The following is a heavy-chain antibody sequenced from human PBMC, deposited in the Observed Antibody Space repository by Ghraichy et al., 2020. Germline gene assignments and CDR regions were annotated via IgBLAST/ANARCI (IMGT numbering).Heavy chain of an antibody. J-gene: IGHJ4*02. D-gene: IGHD6-6*01. Sequence: GGSLRLSCAASGFTFSNYNMNWVRRAPGKGLEWVSSISSRSTYIYYADSVKGRFTISRDNAKNSLYLQMNSLRAEDTAVYYCARDGEPSIEPTGREFDYWGQGTPVTVSS. V-gene: IGHV3-21*01. CDR2: ISSRSTYI. CDR1: GFTFSNYN. CDR3: ARDGEPSIEPTGREFDY.